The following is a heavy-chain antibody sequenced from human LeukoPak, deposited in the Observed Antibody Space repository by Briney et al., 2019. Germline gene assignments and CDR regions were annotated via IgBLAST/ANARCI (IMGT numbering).Heavy chain of an antibody. CDR2: INPNSGGT. J-gene: IGHJ1*01. D-gene: IGHD6-19*01. Sequence: ASVNVSFKSSGYTFAGYYMHWVRQARGPGLGLMGLINPNSGGTNYAQKFQGRVTMTRDTSISTAYMKLSRLRSDDTGVYYCAAEPSCSSGWCLQHWGQGTLVTVSS. CDR1: GYTFAGYY. CDR3: AAEPSCSSGWCLQH. V-gene: IGHV1-2*02.